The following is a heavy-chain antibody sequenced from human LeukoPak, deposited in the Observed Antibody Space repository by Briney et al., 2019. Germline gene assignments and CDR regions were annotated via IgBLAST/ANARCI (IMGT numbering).Heavy chain of an antibody. J-gene: IGHJ2*01. Sequence: PGESLRLSCEASGFTFSTYDMHWVRQPIGRGLEWVSAIGTVGDTYYPGSVKGRFTISRENAKNSLYLQMDSLTAGDTAVYYCAREGLSSVWFDWYFDLWGRGTLVTVSS. D-gene: IGHD6-19*01. CDR3: AREGLSSVWFDWYFDL. CDR1: GFTFSTYD. CDR2: IGTVGDT. V-gene: IGHV3-13*01.